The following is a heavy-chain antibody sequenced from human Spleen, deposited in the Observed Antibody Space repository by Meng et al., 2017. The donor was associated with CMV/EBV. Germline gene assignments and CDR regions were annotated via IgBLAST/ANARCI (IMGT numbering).Heavy chain of an antibody. V-gene: IGHV3-11*01. CDR1: GFTVSDYY. CDR3: ARSAANNWNYANY. J-gene: IGHJ4*02. Sequence: GGSLILSCAVSGFTVSDYYMAWIRQAPGKGLEWVSHISSSATTIYYAHSVEGRFTISRDNAKNSLYLQMNSLRAEDTAVYYCARSAANNWNYANYWGQGTLVTVSS. CDR2: ISSSATTI. D-gene: IGHD1-7*01.